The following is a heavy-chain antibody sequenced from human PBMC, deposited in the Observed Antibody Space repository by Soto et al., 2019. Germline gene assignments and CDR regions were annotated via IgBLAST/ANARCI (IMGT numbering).Heavy chain of an antibody. D-gene: IGHD3-22*01. CDR2: IYPGGSDT. CDR1: GYSFTTYW. Sequence: VESLKISCKGSGYSFTTYWIGWVRLIPGKGLEWMGIIYPGGSDTRYSPSFQGQVTISADKSISTASLQWSSLKASDTAMYYCARREYYEGASDIWGDGKMVNVSS. CDR3: ARREYYEGASDI. J-gene: IGHJ3*02. V-gene: IGHV5-51*01.